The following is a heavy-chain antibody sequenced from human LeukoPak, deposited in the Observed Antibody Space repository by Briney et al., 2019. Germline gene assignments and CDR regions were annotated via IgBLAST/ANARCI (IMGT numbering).Heavy chain of an antibody. CDR1: GYTFTSYD. J-gene: IGHJ4*02. V-gene: IGHV1-8*01. Sequence: ASVKVSCKASGYTFTSYDINWVRHATGQGLEWMGWMNPNSGNTGYAQKFQGRVTMTRNTSISTAYMELSSLRSEDTAVYYCARGPPCGGDCYSGDYWGQGTLVTVSS. CDR2: MNPNSGNT. CDR3: ARGPPCGGDCYSGDY. D-gene: IGHD2-21*01.